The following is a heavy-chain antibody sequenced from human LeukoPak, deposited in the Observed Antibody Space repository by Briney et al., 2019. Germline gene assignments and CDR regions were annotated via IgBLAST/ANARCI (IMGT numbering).Heavy chain of an antibody. CDR2: ISGSGGSA. V-gene: IGHV3-23*01. CDR1: GFTFSSSA. CDR3: ATGSGLWSPDY. Sequence: GGSLRLSCAASGFTFSSSAMSWVRQAPGKGLECVSTISGSGGSAYYADSVKGRFTVSRDNPKNTLYLQMNSLRAEDTAVYYCATGSGLWSPDYWGQGTLVTVSS. J-gene: IGHJ4*02. D-gene: IGHD5-18*01.